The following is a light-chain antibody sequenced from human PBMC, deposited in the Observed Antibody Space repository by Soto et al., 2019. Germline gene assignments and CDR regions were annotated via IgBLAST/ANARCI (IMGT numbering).Light chain of an antibody. Sequence: MTQSPLTLPVTPGEPASISCRSSQSLLYNNTYNYLDWYVQKPGQSPQLLIYFGSNRAPGVPDRFSGSGSGTDFTLKINRVEAEDVGTYYCMQALQSLTFGQGTRLEIQ. CDR1: QSLLYNNTYNY. V-gene: IGKV2-28*01. J-gene: IGKJ5*01. CDR3: MQALQSLT. CDR2: FGS.